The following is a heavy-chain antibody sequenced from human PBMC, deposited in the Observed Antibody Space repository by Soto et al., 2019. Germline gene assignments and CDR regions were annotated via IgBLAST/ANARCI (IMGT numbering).Heavy chain of an antibody. CDR1: GFSFTGYY. V-gene: IGHV1-46*01. J-gene: IGHJ6*02. Sequence: ASVKVSCKVSGFSFTGYYIHWLRQAPGQGLEWMGIINPSGGSTSYAQKFQARVTMTRDTSTSTVYMELSSLRSEDTAVYYCARSRDDILTGYYMPLYYYYGMDVWGQGTTVTVSS. CDR3: ARSRDDILTGYYMPLYYYYGMDV. CDR2: INPSGGST. D-gene: IGHD3-9*01.